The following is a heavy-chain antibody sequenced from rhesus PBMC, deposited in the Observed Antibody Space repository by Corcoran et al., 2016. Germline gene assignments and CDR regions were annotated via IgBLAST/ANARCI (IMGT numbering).Heavy chain of an antibody. Sequence: QLQLQESGPGLVKPSETLSLTCAVSGGSISSNYWRWIRQPPGKGLEWIGRISGSGGRTDYNPSLKSRVTISTDTSKNQFSLKLSSVTAADTAVYYCARDRYYNIWTGFDAFDFWGQGLRVTVS. CDR1: GGSISSNY. J-gene: IGHJ3*01. CDR3: ARDRYYNIWTGFDAFDF. D-gene: IGHD3-3*01. V-gene: IGHV4-173*01. CDR2: ISGSGGRT.